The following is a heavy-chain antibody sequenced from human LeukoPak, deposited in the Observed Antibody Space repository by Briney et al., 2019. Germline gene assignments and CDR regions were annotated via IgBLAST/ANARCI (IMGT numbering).Heavy chain of an antibody. Sequence: PGGSLRLSWAASGXTFSSYTVHWVRQAPGKGLEWVAVISYDGSNKYYADSVKGRFTISRDNSKNTLYLQMNSLRAEDTAVYYCARGLHYYYYGMDVWGQGTTVTVSS. J-gene: IGHJ6*02. D-gene: IGHD3-10*01. CDR3: ARGLHYYYYGMDV. CDR1: GXTFSSYT. CDR2: ISYDGSNK. V-gene: IGHV3-30-3*01.